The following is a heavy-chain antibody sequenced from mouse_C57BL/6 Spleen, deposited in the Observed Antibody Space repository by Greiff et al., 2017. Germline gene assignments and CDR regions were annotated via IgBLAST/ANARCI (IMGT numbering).Heavy chain of an antibody. CDR1: GYSITSGYY. CDR2: ISYDGSN. J-gene: IGHJ2*01. CDR3: ARERDGRLDY. D-gene: IGHD1-1*01. V-gene: IGHV3-6*01. Sequence: EVQRVESGPGLVKPSQSLSLTCSVTGYSITSGYYWNWIRQFPGNKLEWMGYISYDGSNNYNPSLKNRISITRDTSKNQFFLKLNSVTTEDTATYYCARERDGRLDYWGQGTTLTVSS.